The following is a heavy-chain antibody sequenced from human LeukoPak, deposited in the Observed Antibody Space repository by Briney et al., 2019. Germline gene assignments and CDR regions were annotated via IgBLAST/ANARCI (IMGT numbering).Heavy chain of an antibody. D-gene: IGHD6-13*01. V-gene: IGHV3-23*01. CDR2: ISGSGGST. CDR1: GFTFSSYA. J-gene: IGHJ4*02. CDR3: AKGLFVAAAGTPDY. Sequence: GGSLRLSCAASGFTFSSYAMSWVRQAPGKGLEWVSAISGSGGSTYYADSVKGRFTISRDNSKNTLYLQTNSLRAEDTAVYYCAKGLFVAAAGTPDYWGQGTLVTVSS.